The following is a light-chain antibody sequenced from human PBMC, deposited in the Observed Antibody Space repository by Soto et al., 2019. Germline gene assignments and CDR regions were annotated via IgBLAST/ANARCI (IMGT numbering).Light chain of an antibody. Sequence: DIVMTQSPDSLAVSLGERATINCKSSQSVLYSSNNKNYLAWYQQKPGQPPKLLIYWASTRESGVPDRFSGSGSGTDFTLTISRLEPEDFAVYYCQQYGSSGTFGQGTRPEIK. J-gene: IGKJ5*01. CDR1: QSVLYSSNNKNY. CDR2: WAS. CDR3: QQYGSSGT. V-gene: IGKV4-1*01.